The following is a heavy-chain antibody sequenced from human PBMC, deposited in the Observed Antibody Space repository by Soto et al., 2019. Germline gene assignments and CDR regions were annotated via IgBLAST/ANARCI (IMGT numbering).Heavy chain of an antibody. CDR2: IYWDDDK. D-gene: IGHD4-17*01. CDR1: GFSLSTSGVG. Sequence: SGPTLVKPTQTLTLTCTFSGFSLSTSGVGVGWIRQPPGKALEWLALIYWDDDKRYSPSLKSRLTITKDTSKNQVVLTMTNMDPVDTATYYCAHGTQTWSYGDYVGWFDPWGQGTLVTVSS. J-gene: IGHJ5*02. CDR3: AHGTQTWSYGDYVGWFDP. V-gene: IGHV2-5*02.